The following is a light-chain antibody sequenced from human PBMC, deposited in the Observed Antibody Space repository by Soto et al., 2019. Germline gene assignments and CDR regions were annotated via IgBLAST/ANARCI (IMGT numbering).Light chain of an antibody. CDR1: SSNIGSNF. J-gene: IGLJ2*01. CDR3: AAWDDSLSGVV. CDR2: RNN. Sequence: QPVLTQPPSASGTPGQRVTISCSGSSSNIGSNFVYWYQQLPGTAPKLLLYRNNQRPSGVPGRFSGSKSGTSASLAISGLRSEDEADYYCAAWDDSLSGVVFGGGTKLTVL. V-gene: IGLV1-47*01.